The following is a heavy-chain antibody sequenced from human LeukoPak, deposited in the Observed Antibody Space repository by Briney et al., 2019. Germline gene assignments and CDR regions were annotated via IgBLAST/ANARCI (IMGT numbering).Heavy chain of an antibody. Sequence: GASVKVSCKASGYTFTGYYMHWVRQAPGKGLEWMGWINPNSGGTNYAQKFQGRVTMTRDTSISTAYMELSRLRSDDTAVYYCAREPTYYYDSSGYVFGRWGDFDIWGQGTMVTVSS. CDR2: INPNSGGT. CDR1: GYTFTGYY. D-gene: IGHD3-22*01. V-gene: IGHV1-2*02. J-gene: IGHJ3*02. CDR3: AREPTYYYDSSGYVFGRWGDFDI.